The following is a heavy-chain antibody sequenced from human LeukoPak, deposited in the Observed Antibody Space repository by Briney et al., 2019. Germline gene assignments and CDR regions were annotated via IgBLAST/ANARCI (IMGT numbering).Heavy chain of an antibody. CDR2: ISGNGGST. CDR1: GFTLRTYA. CDR3: ARDRVGANLDAFDI. V-gene: IGHV3-23*01. Sequence: GGSLRLSCAASGFTLRTYAMNWVRQAPGKGLEWVSHISGNGGSTYYADSVKGRFTISRDNSKNTLYLQMNSLRAEDTAVYYCARDRVGANLDAFDIWGQGTMVTVSS. D-gene: IGHD1-26*01. J-gene: IGHJ3*02.